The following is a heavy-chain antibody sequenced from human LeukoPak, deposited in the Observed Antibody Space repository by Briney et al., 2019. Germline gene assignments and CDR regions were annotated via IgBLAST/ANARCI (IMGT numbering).Heavy chain of an antibody. V-gene: IGHV3-21*01. Sequence: GGSLRLSCAASGFTFSDHYVNWVRQAPGKGLEWVSSISSGSSYTYYADSVKGRFTISRDNAKNSLYLQMNSLRAEDTAVYYCASRLYYFDYWGQGTLVTVSS. J-gene: IGHJ4*02. D-gene: IGHD6-25*01. CDR3: ASRLYYFDY. CDR2: ISSGSSYT. CDR1: GFTFSDHY.